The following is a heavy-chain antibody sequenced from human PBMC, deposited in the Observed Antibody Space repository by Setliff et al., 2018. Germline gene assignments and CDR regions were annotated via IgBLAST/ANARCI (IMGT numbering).Heavy chain of an antibody. D-gene: IGHD1-1*01. CDR2: IFPADSET. Sequence: GESLKISCATSGNNFNSHWIAWVRQVPGGGLEWMGPIFPADSETRYSPSFQGQFTMSVDTSINTAYLQWNSLKASDTALYFCAGLPSTGSAFFQHWGQGTLVTVSS. CDR1: GNNFNSHW. V-gene: IGHV5-51*01. J-gene: IGHJ1*01. CDR3: AGLPSTGSAFFQH.